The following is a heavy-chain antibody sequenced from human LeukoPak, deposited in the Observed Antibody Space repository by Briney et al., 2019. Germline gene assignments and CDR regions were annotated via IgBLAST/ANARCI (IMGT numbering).Heavy chain of an antibody. CDR2: ISSDGSNR. CDR3: AKDLKSFGSSWYLGADY. J-gene: IGHJ4*02. Sequence: GKSLRLCCTASGFTFSSFAMHWVRQAPGKGLDWVAVISSDGSNRYYADSVKGRFTISRDNSKNTVHLQMNRLKTEDTAVYYCAKDLKSFGSSWYLGADYWGLGILVTVSS. D-gene: IGHD6-13*01. CDR1: GFTFSSFA. V-gene: IGHV3-30*04.